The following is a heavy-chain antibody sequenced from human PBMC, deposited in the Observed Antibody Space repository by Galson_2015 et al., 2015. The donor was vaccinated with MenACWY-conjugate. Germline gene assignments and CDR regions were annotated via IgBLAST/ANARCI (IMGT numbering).Heavy chain of an antibody. CDR1: GGSISSHY. Sequence: ETLSLTCTVSGGSISSHYWSWFRQPPGKGLEWIAYIRDTGSLKDNPSLKSRVTMSADKSNNQFSLRLISVTAADTAVYYCAKDHTPDGLWNFDYWGRGTLVTVSS. J-gene: IGHJ4*02. CDR2: IRDTGSL. D-gene: IGHD1-1*01. CDR3: AKDHTPDGLWNFDY. V-gene: IGHV4-59*11.